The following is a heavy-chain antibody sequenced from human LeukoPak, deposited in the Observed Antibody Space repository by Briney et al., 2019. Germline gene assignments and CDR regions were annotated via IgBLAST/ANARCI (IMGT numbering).Heavy chain of an antibody. D-gene: IGHD6-13*01. J-gene: IGHJ6*02. V-gene: IGHV3-23*01. Sequence: GGSLRLSCAASGFTFSSYAMSWVRQAPGKGLEWVSAISGSGGSTYYADSVKGRFTISRDNSKNTLYLQMNSLRAEDTAVYYCAKLAAAGSYYYYNYGMDVWGQGTTVTVSS. CDR1: GFTFSSYA. CDR3: AKLAAAGSYYYYNYGMDV. CDR2: ISGSGGST.